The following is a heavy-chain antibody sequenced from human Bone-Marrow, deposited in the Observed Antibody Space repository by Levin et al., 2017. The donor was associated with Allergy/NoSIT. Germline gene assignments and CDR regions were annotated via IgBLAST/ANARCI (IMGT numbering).Heavy chain of an antibody. CDR3: ARDSGYDYGGGWYFDL. CDR2: IGTAGDT. CDR1: GFTFSSYD. J-gene: IGHJ2*01. D-gene: IGHD5-12*01. Sequence: PGGSLRLSCAASGFTFSSYDMHWVRQATGKGLEWVSAIGTAGDTYYPGSVKGRFTISRENAKNSLYLQMNSLRAGDTAVYYCARDSGYDYGGGWYFDLWGRGTLVTVSS. V-gene: IGHV3-13*01.